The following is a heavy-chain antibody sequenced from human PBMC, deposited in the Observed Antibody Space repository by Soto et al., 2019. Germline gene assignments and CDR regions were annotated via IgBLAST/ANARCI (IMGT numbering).Heavy chain of an antibody. J-gene: IGHJ4*02. D-gene: IGHD3-10*01. CDR3: ATNYGSGSTHFDN. CDR2: IIPMLGMS. V-gene: IGHV1-69*02. CDR1: GDTFNFYT. Sequence: QVQLVQSGADERTAGSSVKVSCTASGDTFNFYTLSWVRQAPGQGLGWMGRIIPMLGMSNYAQKFQGRVTMIADTSTRTVSMVLSGLRSEDTALYYCATNYGSGSTHFDNWGQGTLVTVSS.